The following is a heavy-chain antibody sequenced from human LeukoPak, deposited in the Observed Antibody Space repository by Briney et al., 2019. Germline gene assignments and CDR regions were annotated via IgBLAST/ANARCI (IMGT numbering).Heavy chain of an antibody. J-gene: IGHJ4*02. CDR3: ARSSSATRDDY. V-gene: IGHV1-2*06. CDR1: GYTFTGYY. Sequence: ASVKVSCKASGYTFTGYYMHWVRQAPGQGLVWMGRINPNSGGTNYAQKFRGRVTMTRDTSISTAYMELSRLRSDDTAVYYCARSSSATRDDYWGQGTLVTASS. CDR2: INPNSGGT. D-gene: IGHD6-6*01.